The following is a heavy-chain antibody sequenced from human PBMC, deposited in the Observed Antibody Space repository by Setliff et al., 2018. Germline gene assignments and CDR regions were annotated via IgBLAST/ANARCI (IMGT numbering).Heavy chain of an antibody. D-gene: IGHD2-2*01. Sequence: EPLSLTCTVSGGSMRSISYYWGWVRQPPGKGLEWIGTIYDSGTTYYNPSLKSRVTISVDTSKNQFSLRLSSVTAADTAVYYCAICRYQVPYNYWGQGSLVTVSS. CDR1: GGSMRSISYY. CDR3: AICRYQVPYNY. J-gene: IGHJ4*02. V-gene: IGHV4-39*01. CDR2: IYDSGTT.